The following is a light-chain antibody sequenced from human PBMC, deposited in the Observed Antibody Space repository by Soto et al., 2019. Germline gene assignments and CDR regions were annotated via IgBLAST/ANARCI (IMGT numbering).Light chain of an antibody. J-gene: IGKJ1*01. CDR3: QQYGSSPRT. V-gene: IGKV3-20*01. Sequence: VLTQSPGTFSLSXGGRAALSXXXSQLVGSTYLAWYQQKPGQAPRLLIYGASSRATGIPDRFSGSGSGTDFTLTITRLEPADFAVYYCQQYGSSPRTFGQGTKVDNK. CDR1: QLVGSTY. CDR2: GAS.